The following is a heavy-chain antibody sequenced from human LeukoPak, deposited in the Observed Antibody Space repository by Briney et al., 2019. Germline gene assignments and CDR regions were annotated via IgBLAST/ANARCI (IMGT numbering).Heavy chain of an antibody. J-gene: IGHJ4*02. CDR3: ARVSGQLLSYSVY. Sequence: ASVKVSCKASGYTLSSYGISWGRQAPGQRLEGVGWISAYDGNTNYAQKLQGRVTMTTDTSTSTAYMELRSLRSDDTAVYYCARVSGQLLSYSVYWGQGTLVTVSS. V-gene: IGHV1-18*01. D-gene: IGHD2-2*01. CDR1: GYTLSSYG. CDR2: ISAYDGNT.